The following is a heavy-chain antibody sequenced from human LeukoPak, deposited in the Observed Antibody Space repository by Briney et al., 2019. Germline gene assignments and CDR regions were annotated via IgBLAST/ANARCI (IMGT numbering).Heavy chain of an antibody. D-gene: IGHD2-2*01. CDR3: ARGWLEYQLLRAWWFDP. Sequence: PSETLSLTCAVYGGSFSGYYWSWIRQPPGKGLEWIGEINHSGSTNYNPSLKSRVTISVDTSKNQFSLKLSSVTAADTAVYYCARGWLEYQLLRAWWFDPWGQGTLVTVSS. CDR2: INHSGST. J-gene: IGHJ5*02. CDR1: GGSFSGYY. V-gene: IGHV4-34*01.